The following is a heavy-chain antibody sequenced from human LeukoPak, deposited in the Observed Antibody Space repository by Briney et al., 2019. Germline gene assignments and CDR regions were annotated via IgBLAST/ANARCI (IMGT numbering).Heavy chain of an antibody. V-gene: IGHV3-11*01. CDR1: GFTFSDYY. CDR2: ISSSSDNI. J-gene: IGHJ4*02. CDR3: ARSARLLVGYYFDY. D-gene: IGHD2-2*01. Sequence: PGGSLRLSCAASGFTFSDYYMSWIRQAPGKGLEWISYISSSSDNIYYADSVKGRFTISRDNANNSLYLQMNSLRAEDTAVYYCARSARLLVGYYFDYWGQGTLVTVSS.